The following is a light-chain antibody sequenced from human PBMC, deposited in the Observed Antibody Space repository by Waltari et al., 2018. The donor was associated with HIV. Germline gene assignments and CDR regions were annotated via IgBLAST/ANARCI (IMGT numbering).Light chain of an antibody. CDR1: QSLLYSSNNKNY. V-gene: IGKV4-1*01. Sequence: DIVMTQSPDSLTVSLGERATMNCKSSQSLLYSSNNKNYLAWYQQKPGQPPKLLIYLATTRESGVPDRFSGSGCGTDFSLTISSLQAEDGAVYYCQQYYITPYTFGQGTKLEIK. J-gene: IGKJ2*01. CDR3: QQYYITPYT. CDR2: LAT.